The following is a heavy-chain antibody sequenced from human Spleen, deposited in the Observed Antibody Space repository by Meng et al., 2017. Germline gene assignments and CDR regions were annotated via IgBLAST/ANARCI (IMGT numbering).Heavy chain of an antibody. CDR1: GGSFSGYY. Sequence: VQLKQWGAGLLKPSVPRARTCAVYGGSFSGYYWRWIRQPPGKGLEWIGEINHSGSTNYNPSLKRRVTISVDTSKNQFSLKLSSVPAADTAVYYCARVSRGWSGYYGYWGQGTLVTVSS. J-gene: IGHJ4*02. CDR2: INHSGST. CDR3: ARVSRGWSGYYGY. D-gene: IGHD3-3*01. V-gene: IGHV4-34*01.